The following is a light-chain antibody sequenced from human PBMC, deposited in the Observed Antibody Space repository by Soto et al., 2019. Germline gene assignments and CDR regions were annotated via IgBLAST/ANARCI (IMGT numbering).Light chain of an antibody. Sequence: DIPMTQSPSSLSASVGDRVTITCRASQGISNNLAWFQQKPGKFPKLLIYAASTLHSGVPSRFSGSGSGTDFTLTISSLQPEDVATYYCQKYSSAPPITFGQGTRLDIK. CDR1: QGISNN. CDR2: AAS. CDR3: QKYSSAPPIT. J-gene: IGKJ5*01. V-gene: IGKV1-27*01.